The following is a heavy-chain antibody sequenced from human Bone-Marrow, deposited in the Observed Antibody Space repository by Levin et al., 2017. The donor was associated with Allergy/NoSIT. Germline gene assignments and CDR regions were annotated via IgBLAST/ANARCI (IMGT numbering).Heavy chain of an antibody. D-gene: IGHD1-14*01. Sequence: GESLKISCAASGLTVSNNYMSWVRQAPGKGLEWVALIYSGGDTYYADSVKGRFTISRDSSKNTLYLQMNSLRTEDTAVYHCARNIPVTGLGFWGRGTLVTVSS. CDR3: ARNIPVTGLGF. CDR1: GLTVSNNY. V-gene: IGHV3-53*01. CDR2: IYSGGDT. J-gene: IGHJ4*02.